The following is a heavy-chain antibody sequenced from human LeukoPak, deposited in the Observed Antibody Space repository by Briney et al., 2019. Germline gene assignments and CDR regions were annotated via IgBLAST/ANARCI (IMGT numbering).Heavy chain of an antibody. D-gene: IGHD6-19*01. V-gene: IGHV1-18*01. CDR2: ISAYNGNT. J-gene: IGHJ6*02. Sequence: GASVKVSCKASGYTLTSYGISWVRQAPGQGLERMGWISAYNGNTNYAQKLQGRVTMTTDTSTSTAYMELRSLRSDDTAVYYCARDTTRSGWQLYYYGMDVWGQGTTVTVSS. CDR3: ARDTTRSGWQLYYYGMDV. CDR1: GYTLTSYG.